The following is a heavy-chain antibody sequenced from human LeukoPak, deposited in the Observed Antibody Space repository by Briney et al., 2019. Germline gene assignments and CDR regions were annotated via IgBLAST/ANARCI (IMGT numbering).Heavy chain of an antibody. CDR3: AREPDYVLDV. Sequence: GGSLRLSCAASGFTFSSYAMSWVRQAPGKGLEWVSSISSSSSYIYYADSVKGRFTISRVNAKNSLYLQMNSLRAEDMAVYYCAREPDYVLDVWGQGTTVTVSS. J-gene: IGHJ6*02. D-gene: IGHD4-17*01. CDR1: GFTFSSYA. CDR2: ISSSSSYI. V-gene: IGHV3-21*01.